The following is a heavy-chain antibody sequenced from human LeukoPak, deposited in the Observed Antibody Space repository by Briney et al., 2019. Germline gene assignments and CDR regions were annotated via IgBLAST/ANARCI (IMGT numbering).Heavy chain of an antibody. Sequence: SETLSLTCAVYGGSFSGYYWSWIRQPPGKGLEWIGEINYSGSTNSNPSLKSRVTISVDTSKNQFSLKLSSVTAADTAMYYCARRLLGYCSGGSCHSGYFQHWGQGTLVTVSS. CDR2: INYSGST. CDR3: ARRLLGYCSGGSCHSGYFQH. V-gene: IGHV4-34*01. J-gene: IGHJ1*01. D-gene: IGHD2-15*01. CDR1: GGSFSGYY.